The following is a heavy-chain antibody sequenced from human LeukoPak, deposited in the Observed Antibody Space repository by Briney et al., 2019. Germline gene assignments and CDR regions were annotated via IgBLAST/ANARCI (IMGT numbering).Heavy chain of an antibody. CDR2: ISAYNGNT. J-gene: IGHJ4*02. Sequence: ASVKVSCKASGYTFTSYGISWVRQAPGQGLEWMGWISAYNGNTNYAQKLQGRVTMTTDTSTSTAYMELRSLRSDDTAVYYCARDQDIVVVPAAGFDHWGQGTLVTVSS. V-gene: IGHV1-18*01. CDR3: ARDQDIVVVPAAGFDH. CDR1: GYTFTSYG. D-gene: IGHD2-2*01.